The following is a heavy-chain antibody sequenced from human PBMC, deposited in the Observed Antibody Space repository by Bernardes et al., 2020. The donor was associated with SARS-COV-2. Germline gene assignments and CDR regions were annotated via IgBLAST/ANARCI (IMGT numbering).Heavy chain of an antibody. V-gene: IGHV3-23*01. CDR1: GFTFSTCA. Sequence: GGSLRLSCAASGFTFSTCAMNWVRQAPGKGLEWVSVISTSGGNTYYADSVKGRFTISRDNSKNMLYLQMNSLRAEDTALYYCAKGGSGSHLIYDDYWGQGTLVTVSS. CDR3: AKGGSGSHLIYDDY. J-gene: IGHJ4*02. CDR2: ISTSGGNT. D-gene: IGHD1-26*01.